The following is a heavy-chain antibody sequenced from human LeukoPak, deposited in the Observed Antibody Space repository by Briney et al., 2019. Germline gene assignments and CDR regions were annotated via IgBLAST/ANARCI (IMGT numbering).Heavy chain of an antibody. D-gene: IGHD3-10*01. V-gene: IGHV4-31*03. Sequence: SQTLSLTCTVSGGSLRSGGYYWNWIRQHSGKGLEWIGYIYYSGGTFYNPSLKSRVTISVDTSKNQFSLKLSSVTAADTAVYYCARDRLGVLWFGEFYYFDYWGQGTLVTVSS. CDR1: GGSLRSGGYY. CDR2: IYYSGGT. J-gene: IGHJ4*02. CDR3: ARDRLGVLWFGEFYYFDY.